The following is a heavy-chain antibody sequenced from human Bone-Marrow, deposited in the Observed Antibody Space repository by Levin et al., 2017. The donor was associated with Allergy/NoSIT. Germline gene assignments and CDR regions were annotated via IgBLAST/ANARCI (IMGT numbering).Heavy chain of an antibody. D-gene: IGHD2-15*01. CDR1: GYTFTSYH. Sequence: ASVKVSCKPSGYTFTSYHVYWVRQAPGQGLEYMGSINPNSGNTGYAQKFQGRVTMTRNSSITTAYMKLSGLRFEDTAIYYCARGDCYSGSCYGHDWGDRWGQGTQVTVSS. CDR3: ARGDCYSGSCYGHDWGDR. CDR2: INPNSGNT. J-gene: IGHJ5*02. V-gene: IGHV1-8*01.